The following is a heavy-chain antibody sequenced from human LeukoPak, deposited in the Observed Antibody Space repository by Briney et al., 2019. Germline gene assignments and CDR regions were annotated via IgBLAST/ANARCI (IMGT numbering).Heavy chain of an antibody. V-gene: IGHV4-34*01. Sequence: SEILSLTCAVYGGSFSGYYWSWIRQPPGKGLEWIGEINHSGSTNYNPSLKSRVTISVDTSKNQFSLKLSSVTAADTAVYYCARGYDYVKDWFDPWGQGTLVTVSS. CDR1: GGSFSGYY. CDR3: ARGYDYVKDWFDP. D-gene: IGHD3-16*01. J-gene: IGHJ5*02. CDR2: INHSGST.